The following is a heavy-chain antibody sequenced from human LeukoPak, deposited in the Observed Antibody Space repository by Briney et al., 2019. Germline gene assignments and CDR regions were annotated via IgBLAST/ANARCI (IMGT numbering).Heavy chain of an antibody. CDR2: IWYDGSNK. V-gene: IGHV3-33*08. D-gene: IGHD3-10*01. J-gene: IGHJ3*02. CDR3: ARDGSGSYLDI. CDR1: GFTFSSYS. Sequence: GGSLRLSCAASGFTFSSYSMHWVRQAPGKGLEWVAVIWYDGSNKYYADSVKGRFTISRDNSKNTLYLQMNSLRAEDTAVYYCARDGSGSYLDIWGQGTMVTVSS.